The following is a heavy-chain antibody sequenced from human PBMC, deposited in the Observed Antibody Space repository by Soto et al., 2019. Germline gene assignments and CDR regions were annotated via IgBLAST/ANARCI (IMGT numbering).Heavy chain of an antibody. Sequence: GGSLRLSCAASGFTFSSSWMHWVRQAPGKGLVWVSHINSDGTDTNYADSVKGRFTISRDNAKNTVYLQMNSLRAEDTAVYYCARDWSYALNYWGQGSLVTVS. CDR2: INSDGTDT. J-gene: IGHJ4*02. V-gene: IGHV3-74*01. D-gene: IGHD3-16*01. CDR1: GFTFSSSW. CDR3: ARDWSYALNY.